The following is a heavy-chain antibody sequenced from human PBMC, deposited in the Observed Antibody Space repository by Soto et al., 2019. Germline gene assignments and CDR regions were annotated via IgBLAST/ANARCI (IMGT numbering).Heavy chain of an antibody. V-gene: IGHV3-53*02. CDR1: GFTVSSNY. CDR2: IYSGGST. CDR3: ARDASGLGAAARDRPDAFDI. D-gene: IGHD6-13*01. J-gene: IGHJ3*02. Sequence: EVQLVETGRGLIQPGGCLRLSCAASGFTVSSNYMSWVRQAPGKGLEWVSVIYSGGSTYYADSVKGRFTISRDNSKNTLYLQMNSLRAEDTAVYYCARDASGLGAAARDRPDAFDIWGQGTMVTVSS.